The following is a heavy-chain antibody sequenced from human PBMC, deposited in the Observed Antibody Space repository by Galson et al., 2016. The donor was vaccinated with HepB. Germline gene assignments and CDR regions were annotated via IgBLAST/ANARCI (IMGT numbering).Heavy chain of an antibody. V-gene: IGHV3-23*01. CDR1: GFTFSSYA. CDR2: ISSSGGST. J-gene: IGHJ2*01. Sequence: SLRLSCAASGFTFSSYAMGWVRQAPGKGLEWLSIISSSGGSTYWADSVKGRFTISRDNSKNTLYLQMNSLRADDTAVYYCARDPEWDRDWYFDRWGRGTLVTVSS. CDR3: ARDPEWDRDWYFDR. D-gene: IGHD1-26*01.